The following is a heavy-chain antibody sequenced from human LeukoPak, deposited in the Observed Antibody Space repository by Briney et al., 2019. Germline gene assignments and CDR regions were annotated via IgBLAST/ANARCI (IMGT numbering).Heavy chain of an antibody. V-gene: IGHV3-23*01. J-gene: IGHJ4*02. Sequence: GGSLRLSCAASGFTFSNYAMSWVRQAPGKGLEWVSVITDSGNNTYYTGSVKGRFTISRDNSRNTVYLQMNRLRAEDTAVYFCAKDSSSRGWYFEHWGQGTLVTVSS. CDR1: GFTFSNYA. CDR3: AKDSSSRGWYFEH. D-gene: IGHD6-19*01. CDR2: ITDSGNNT.